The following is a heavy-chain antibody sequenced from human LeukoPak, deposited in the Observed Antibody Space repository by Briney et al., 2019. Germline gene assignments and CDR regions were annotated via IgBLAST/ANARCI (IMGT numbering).Heavy chain of an antibody. D-gene: IGHD1-26*01. V-gene: IGHV3-48*02. CDR1: GFTFSSYS. J-gene: IGHJ4*02. Sequence: PGGSLRLSCAASGFTFSSYSMNWVRQAPGKGLEWVSYISSSSSTIYYADSVKGRSTISRDNAKNSLYLQMNSLRDEDTAVYYCARERRSGSYYVDYWGQGTLVTVSS. CDR2: ISSSSSTI. CDR3: ARERRSGSYYVDY.